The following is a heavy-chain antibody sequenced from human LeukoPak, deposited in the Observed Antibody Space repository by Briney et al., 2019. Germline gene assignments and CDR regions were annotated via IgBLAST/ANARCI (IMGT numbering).Heavy chain of an antibody. CDR1: GYTFTGYY. V-gene: IGHV1-2*06. CDR3: ARVGDGLNDGFDI. CDR2: IDPNTGGT. D-gene: IGHD5-24*01. Sequence: ASVKVSCKASGYTFTGYYMNWVRQAPGQGLEWMGRIDPNTGGTNYAQNFQGSVTMTRDTSITTVYMELSRLRSDDTAVYYCARVGDGLNDGFDIWGQGTMVTVSS. J-gene: IGHJ3*02.